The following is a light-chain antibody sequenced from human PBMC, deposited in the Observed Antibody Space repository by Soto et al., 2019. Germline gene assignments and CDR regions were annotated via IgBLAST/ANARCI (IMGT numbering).Light chain of an antibody. CDR2: EVS. CDR3: SSYTTSTPWV. CDR1: SSDVGAYDY. Sequence: QSALTQPASVSGSPGQSITISCTGTSSDVGAYDYVSWYQQHPGKAPKFMLYEVSNRPSGLSNRFSGSKSGNTASLTISGLQAEDEADYYCSSYTTSTPWVFGGGTKLTVL. J-gene: IGLJ3*02. V-gene: IGLV2-14*01.